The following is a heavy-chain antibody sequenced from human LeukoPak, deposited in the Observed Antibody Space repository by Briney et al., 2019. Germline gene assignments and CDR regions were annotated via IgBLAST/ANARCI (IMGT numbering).Heavy chain of an antibody. CDR1: GGSFSGYY. V-gene: IGHV4-34*01. CDR3: ARRSGDGYNDDFDY. D-gene: IGHD5-24*01. CDR2: INHSGST. J-gene: IGHJ4*02. Sequence: SETLSLTCAVYGGSFSGYYWSWIRQPPGKGLEWIGEINHSGSTNYNPSPKSRVTISVDTSKNQFSLKLSSVTAADTAVYYCARRSGDGYNDDFDYWGQGTLVTVSS.